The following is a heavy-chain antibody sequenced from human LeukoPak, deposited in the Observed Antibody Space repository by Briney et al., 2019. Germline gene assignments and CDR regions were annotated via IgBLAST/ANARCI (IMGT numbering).Heavy chain of an antibody. D-gene: IGHD1-26*01. CDR1: GFTVSSNY. V-gene: IGHV3-66*02. CDR2: IYSGGGT. Sequence: GGSLRLSCAASGFTVSSNYMSWVRQAPGKGLEWGSLIYSGGGTYYADSVKGRFTISRDNSKNTLYLQMNSLRAEDTAVYYCAREAGGTYYREFDYWGQGTLVTVSS. CDR3: AREAGGTYYREFDY. J-gene: IGHJ4*02.